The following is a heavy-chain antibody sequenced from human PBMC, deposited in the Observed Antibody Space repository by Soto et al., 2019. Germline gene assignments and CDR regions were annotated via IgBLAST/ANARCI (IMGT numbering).Heavy chain of an antibody. D-gene: IGHD6-6*01. CDR1: GFTFSSYA. CDR2: ISSNGGST. Sequence: GGSLRLSCSASGFTFSSYAMHWVRQAPGKGLEYVSAISSNGGSTYYADSVKGRFTISRDNSKNTLYLQMSSLRAEDTAAYYCVKGRVEYSSSAGYFDYWGQGTLVTVSS. J-gene: IGHJ4*02. V-gene: IGHV3-64D*06. CDR3: VKGRVEYSSSAGYFDY.